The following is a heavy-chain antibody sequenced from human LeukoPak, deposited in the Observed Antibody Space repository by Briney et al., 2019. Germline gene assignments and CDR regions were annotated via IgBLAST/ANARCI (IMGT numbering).Heavy chain of an antibody. CDR1: GYTFTSYG. D-gene: IGHD6-6*01. V-gene: IGHV1-18*01. CDR2: ISAYNGNT. CDR3: ARVPSRVAKNWFDP. J-gene: IGHJ5*02. Sequence: GASVKVSCKASGYTFTSYGISWVRQAPGQGLEWMGWISAYNGNTNYAQKLQGRVTMTTDTSTSTAYMELRSLRSDDTAVYYCARVPSRVAKNWFDPWGQGTQVTVSS.